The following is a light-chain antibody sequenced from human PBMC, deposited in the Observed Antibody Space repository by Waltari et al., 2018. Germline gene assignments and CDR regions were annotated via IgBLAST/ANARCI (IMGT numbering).Light chain of an antibody. J-gene: IGKJ1*01. CDR2: AAS. Sequence: AIRMTQSPSSLSASIGDRVTIPCRASQGVSTYLAWYQQNPGKAPSLLIHAASTLQSGVPSRFSGSGTGTDFTLTITCLQSEDFATYYCQQYHDYPWTFGQGTKVEI. V-gene: IGKV1-8*01. CDR1: QGVSTY. CDR3: QQYHDYPWT.